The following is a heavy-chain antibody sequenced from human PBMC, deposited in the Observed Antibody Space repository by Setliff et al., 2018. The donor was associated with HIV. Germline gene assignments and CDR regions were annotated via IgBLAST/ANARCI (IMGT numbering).Heavy chain of an antibody. CDR1: GGSISSYY. J-gene: IGHJ2*01. V-gene: IGHV4-59*01. D-gene: IGHD1-26*01. Sequence: SETLSLTCTVSGGSISSYYWSWIRQPPGKGLEWIGYIYYSGSTNYNPSLKSRVTISVGTSKNQFSLKLSSVTAADTAVYYCARASGPGTYWYFDLWGRGTLVTVSS. CDR3: ARASGPGTYWYFDL. CDR2: IYYSGST.